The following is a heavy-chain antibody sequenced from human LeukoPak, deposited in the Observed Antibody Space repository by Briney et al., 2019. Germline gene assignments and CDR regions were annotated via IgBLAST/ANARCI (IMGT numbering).Heavy chain of an antibody. D-gene: IGHD2-15*01. CDR3: AKYCSGGNCYSGLY. J-gene: IGHJ4*02. CDR1: GFIFSNYA. CDR2: ITSGGNT. V-gene: IGHV3-23*01. Sequence: GESLKISCAASGFIFSNYAMTWVRQAPGKGLQWVSTITSGGNTYYADSVKGRFTISRDNSKSTLYLQMNSLRAEDTAVYYCAKYCSGGNCYSGLYWGQGTLVTVSS.